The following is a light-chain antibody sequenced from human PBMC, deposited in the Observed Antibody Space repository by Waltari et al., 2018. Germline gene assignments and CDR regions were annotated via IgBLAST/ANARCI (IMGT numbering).Light chain of an antibody. V-gene: IGKV3-20*01. CDR2: GAS. CDR3: QQYGSSPWT. Sequence: EIVLTQSPGTQSLSPGERATLSCRASQSVSSSYLAWYQQKPGQAPRLLIHGASNRATGIPDRVSGSGSGTDFTLTISRLEPEDFAVYYCQQYGSSPWTFGQGTKVEIK. J-gene: IGKJ1*01. CDR1: QSVSSSY.